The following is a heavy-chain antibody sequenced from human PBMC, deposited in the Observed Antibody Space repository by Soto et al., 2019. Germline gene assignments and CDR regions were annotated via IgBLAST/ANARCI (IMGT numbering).Heavy chain of an antibody. Sequence: GESLKISCKGSGYSFTSYWIGWVRQMPGKGLEWMGIIYPGDSDTRYSPSFQGQVTISADKSISTAYLQWSSLKASDTAMYYCARRFDYDSSGRYYFDYWGQGTLVTVSS. V-gene: IGHV5-51*01. D-gene: IGHD3-22*01. CDR3: ARRFDYDSSGRYYFDY. CDR2: IYPGDSDT. J-gene: IGHJ4*02. CDR1: GYSFTSYW.